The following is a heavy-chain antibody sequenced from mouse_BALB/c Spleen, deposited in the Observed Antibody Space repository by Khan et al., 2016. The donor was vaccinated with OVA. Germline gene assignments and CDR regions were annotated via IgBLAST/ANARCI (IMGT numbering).Heavy chain of an antibody. J-gene: IGHJ2*01. Sequence: QVRLQQSGAEQAKPGASVKMSCTTSGYTFSSYWMHWVKQRPGQGLEWIGYINPTSGYTDYNEKFKDKATLSADKSSSTASMQLTSLTSEDSAVXYCEKDSIDYWGQGTTLTVSS. CDR2: INPTSGYT. CDR1: GYTFSSYW. CDR3: EKDSIDY. V-gene: IGHV1-7*01.